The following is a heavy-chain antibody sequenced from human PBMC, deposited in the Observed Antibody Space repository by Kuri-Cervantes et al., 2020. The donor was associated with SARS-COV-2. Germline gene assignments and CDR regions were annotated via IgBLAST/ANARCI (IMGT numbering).Heavy chain of an antibody. Sequence: GESLKISCKGSGYSFTSYWIGWVRRMPGKGLEWMGIIYPGDSDTRYSPSFQGQVTISADKSISTAYLEWSSLKASDTAMYYCVRPYSSSSGGRYFDYWGQGTRVTGAS. CDR2: IYPGDSDT. CDR3: VRPYSSSSGGRYFDY. CDR1: GYSFTSYW. J-gene: IGHJ4*02. D-gene: IGHD6-6*01. V-gene: IGHV5-51*01.